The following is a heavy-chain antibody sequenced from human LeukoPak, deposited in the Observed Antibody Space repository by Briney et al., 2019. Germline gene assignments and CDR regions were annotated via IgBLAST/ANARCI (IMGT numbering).Heavy chain of an antibody. D-gene: IGHD2-15*01. CDR2: ISRSGSTE. CDR3: ARVLRYCSGGNCYSGGLGYMDV. J-gene: IGHJ6*03. CDR1: GFTFSDYN. V-gene: IGHV3-11*01. Sequence: GGSLRLSCAASGFTFSDYNMRWIRQAPGKGLEWVSSISRSGSTEYYADSVKGRFTISRDNAKNSLFLQMNSLGAEDTAVYYCARVLRYCSGGNCYSGGLGYMDVWGKGTTVTISS.